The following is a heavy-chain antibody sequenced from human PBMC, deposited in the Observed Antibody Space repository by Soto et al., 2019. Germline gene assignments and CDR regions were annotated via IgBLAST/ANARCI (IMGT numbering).Heavy chain of an antibody. D-gene: IGHD3-16*01. V-gene: IGHV5-51*01. J-gene: IGHJ5*02. CDR1: GYSFTSYW. Sequence: PGESLKISCKGSGYSFTSYWIGWVRQMPGKGLEWMGIIYPGDSDTRYSPSFQGQVTISADKSISTAYLQWSSLKASDTAMYYCARSPMITFGGAIRNWFDPWGQGTLVTVSS. CDR2: IYPGDSDT. CDR3: ARSPMITFGGAIRNWFDP.